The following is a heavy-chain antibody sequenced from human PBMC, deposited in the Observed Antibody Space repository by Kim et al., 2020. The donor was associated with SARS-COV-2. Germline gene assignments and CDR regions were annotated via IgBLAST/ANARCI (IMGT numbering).Heavy chain of an antibody. D-gene: IGHD3-9*01. CDR1: GGSFSGYY. J-gene: IGHJ5*02. CDR3: ARGGNFDWLLFKNWFDP. CDR2: INHSGST. V-gene: IGHV4-34*01. Sequence: SETLSLTCAVYGGSFSGYYWSWIRQPPGKGLEWIGEINHSGSTNYNPSLKSRVTISVDTSKNQFSLKLSSVTAADTAVYYCARGGNFDWLLFKNWFDPWGQGTLVTVSS.